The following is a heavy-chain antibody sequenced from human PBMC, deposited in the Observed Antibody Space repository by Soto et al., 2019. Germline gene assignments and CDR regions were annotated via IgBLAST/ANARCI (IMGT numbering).Heavy chain of an antibody. CDR1: GFTFSSYG. CDR2: ISYDGSNK. D-gene: IGHD3-22*01. J-gene: IGHJ4*02. Sequence: GGSLRLSCAASGFTFSSYGMHWVRQAPGKGLEWVAVISYDGSNKYYADSVKGRFTISRDNSKNTLYLQMNSLRAEDTAVYYCAKVMVDDSSGYGDFFDYWGQGTLVTVSS. V-gene: IGHV3-30*18. CDR3: AKVMVDDSSGYGDFFDY.